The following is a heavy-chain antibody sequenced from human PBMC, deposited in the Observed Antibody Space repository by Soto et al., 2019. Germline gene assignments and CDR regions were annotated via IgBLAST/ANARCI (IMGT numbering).Heavy chain of an antibody. Sequence: PSETLSLTCAVSGASVSSTYWWSWVRQPPGKGPEWIGEINHRGSANYNPSLKSRVTISVDISKSQFSLRLTSVTAADTAVYYCARYNAASGTYYFDFWGQGALVTVYS. J-gene: IGHJ4*02. V-gene: IGHV4-4*02. D-gene: IGHD6-13*01. CDR3: ARYNAASGTYYFDF. CDR2: INHRGSA. CDR1: GASVSSTYW.